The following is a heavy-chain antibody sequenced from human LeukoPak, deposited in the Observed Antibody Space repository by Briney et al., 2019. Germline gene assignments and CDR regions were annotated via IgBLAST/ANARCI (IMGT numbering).Heavy chain of an antibody. V-gene: IGHV3-30*02. CDR1: GFTFSRYG. D-gene: IGHD3-10*01. CDR2: IRCDESDK. CDR3: ATHYYASGNYYNAIFY. J-gene: IGHJ4*02. Sequence: PGGCLRLSCAASGFTFSRYGMHWVRQAPGKGLEWVAFIRCDESDKKYKDSVKGRFTVSKDNSKNTLSLQMHSLRVEDTAVYYCATHYYASGNYYNAIFYWGQGTLVTVSS.